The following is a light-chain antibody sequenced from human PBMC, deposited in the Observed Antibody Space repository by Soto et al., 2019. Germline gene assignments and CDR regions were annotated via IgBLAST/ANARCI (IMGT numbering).Light chain of an antibody. CDR2: RNN. V-gene: IGLV1-44*01. CDR1: SSNIGSNT. Sequence: QSVLTQPPSASGTPGQRVTISCSGSSSNIGSNTVSWYQQLPGTAPKLLIYRNNQRPSGVPDRFSGSKSGTSASLAISGLQSEGEADYYCAAWDDSLNGVVFGGGTKLTVL. J-gene: IGLJ2*01. CDR3: AAWDDSLNGVV.